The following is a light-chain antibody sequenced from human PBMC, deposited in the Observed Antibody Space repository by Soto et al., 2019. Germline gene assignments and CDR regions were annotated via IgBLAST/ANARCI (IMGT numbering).Light chain of an antibody. CDR3: QQRHGYPIT. V-gene: IGKV1-9*01. Sequence: ILLTQSPSSLSASVGDRVTITCRASQGIYTSLAWYQQKPGKAPKLLIYAASNFQSGVPSRFSGSGSGTHFPLTISSLQPEDFATYYCQQRHGYPITFGQGTRLEIK. J-gene: IGKJ5*01. CDR1: QGIYTS. CDR2: AAS.